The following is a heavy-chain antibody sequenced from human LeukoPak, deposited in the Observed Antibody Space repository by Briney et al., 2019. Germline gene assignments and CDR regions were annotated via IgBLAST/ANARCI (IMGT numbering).Heavy chain of an antibody. Sequence: GASVKVSCKASGYTFTSYGISWVRQAPGQGLEWMGWISAYNGNTNYAQKLQGRVTMTTDTSTSTAYMELRSLRSDDTAVYYCARYYYDSSGYFGTQTAYFDYWGQGTLVTVSS. CDR1: GYTFTSYG. J-gene: IGHJ4*02. V-gene: IGHV1-18*01. D-gene: IGHD3-22*01. CDR3: ARYYYDSSGYFGTQTAYFDY. CDR2: ISAYNGNT.